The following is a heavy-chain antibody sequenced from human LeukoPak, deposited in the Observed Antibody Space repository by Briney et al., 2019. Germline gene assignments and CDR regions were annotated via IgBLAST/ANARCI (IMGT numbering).Heavy chain of an antibody. CDR1: GGSISSSSYY. D-gene: IGHD4-17*01. J-gene: IGHJ4*02. CDR2: IYYSGST. V-gene: IGHV4-39*01. Sequence: SETLSLTCTVSGGSISSSSYYWGWIRQPPGKGLEWIGSIYYSGSTYYNPSLKSRVTISVDTSKNQFSLKLSSVTAADTAVYYCARYYGADYDYFDYWGQGTLVTVSS. CDR3: ARYYGADYDYFDY.